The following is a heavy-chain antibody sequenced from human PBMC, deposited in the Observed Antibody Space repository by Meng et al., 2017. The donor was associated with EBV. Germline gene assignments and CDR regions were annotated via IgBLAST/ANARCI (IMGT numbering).Heavy chain of an antibody. CDR3: AHRRDEYSSSWYGWFDP. D-gene: IGHD6-13*01. V-gene: IGHV2-5*02. CDR2: IYWDDDK. CDR1: GFTPSTSGVG. Sequence: ITLKGAGPTLVKPTQALPRTCTLSGFTPSTSGVGVGWIRQPPGKALGWLALIYWDDDKRYSPSLKSRLTITKDTSKNQVVLTMTNMDPVDTATYYCAHRRDEYSSSWYGWFDPWGQGTLVTVSS. J-gene: IGHJ5*02.